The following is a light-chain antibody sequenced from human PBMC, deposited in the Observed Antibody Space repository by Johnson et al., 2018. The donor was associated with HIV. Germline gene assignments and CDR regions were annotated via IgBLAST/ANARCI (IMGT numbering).Light chain of an antibody. Sequence: QSVLTQPPSVSGAPGQRVTISCTGSSSNIGAGYDVHWYQQFPGTAPKLLIYGNDNRPSGVPERFSGSKPGTSASLAITGLQAEDEADYYCGIWDRSLSAYVFGTVTKVTFL. CDR2: GND. CDR1: SSNIGAGYD. J-gene: IGLJ1*01. V-gene: IGLV1-40*01. CDR3: GIWDRSLSAYV.